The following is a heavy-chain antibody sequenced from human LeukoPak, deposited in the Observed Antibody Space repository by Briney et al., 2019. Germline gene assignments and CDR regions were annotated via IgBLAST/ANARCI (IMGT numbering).Heavy chain of an antibody. CDR1: GYTFTSYG. CDR3: ATLTSSVVEDY. V-gene: IGHV1-2*02. CDR2: INPNSGGT. Sequence: ASVKVSCKASGYTFTSYGTSWVRQAPGQGLEWMGWINPNSGGTNYAQNFQGRVTMTRDTSISTAYMELSSLISDDTAVYYCATLTSSVVEDYWGQGTLVTVSS. J-gene: IGHJ4*02. D-gene: IGHD6-19*01.